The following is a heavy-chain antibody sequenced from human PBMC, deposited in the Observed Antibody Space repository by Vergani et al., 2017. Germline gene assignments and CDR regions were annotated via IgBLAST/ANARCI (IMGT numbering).Heavy chain of an antibody. D-gene: IGHD2-21*02. CDR3: ARVSAYCVGDCSRYY. J-gene: IGHJ4*02. V-gene: IGHV3-21*01. CDR1: GFTFSSYS. CDR2: ISSSSSYI. Sequence: EVQLVESGGGLVKPGGSLRLSCAASGFTFSSYSMNWVRQAPGKGLEWVSSISSSSSYIYYADSVKGRFTISRDNAKNSLYLQMNSLRAEDTAVYYCARVSAYCVGDCSRYYWGQGTLVTVSS.